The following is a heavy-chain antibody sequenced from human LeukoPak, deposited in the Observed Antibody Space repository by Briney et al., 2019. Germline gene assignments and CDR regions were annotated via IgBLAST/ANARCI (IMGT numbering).Heavy chain of an antibody. CDR3: ARGRFQYDSSGYYFDY. CDR2: IIPIFGTA. CDR1: GGTFSSYA. J-gene: IGHJ4*02. D-gene: IGHD3-22*01. Sequence: SVKVSCKASGGTFSSYAISWVRQAPGQGLEWMGGIIPIFGTANYAQKFQGRVTITADESTSTAYMELSSLRSEDTAVYYCARGRFQYDSSGYYFDYWGQGALVTVSS. V-gene: IGHV1-69*13.